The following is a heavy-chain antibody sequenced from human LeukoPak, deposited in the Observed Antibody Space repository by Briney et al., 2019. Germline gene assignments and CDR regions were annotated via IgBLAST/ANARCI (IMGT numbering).Heavy chain of an antibody. Sequence: GRSLRLSCAASGFTFSSYGMHWVRQAPGKGLEWVAVIWYDGSNKYYADSVKGRFTISRDNSKNTLYPQMNSLRAEDTAVYYCARDIGGCYDYWGQGTLVTVSS. CDR2: IWYDGSNK. CDR1: GFTFSSYG. D-gene: IGHD2-15*01. J-gene: IGHJ4*02. V-gene: IGHV3-33*01. CDR3: ARDIGGCYDY.